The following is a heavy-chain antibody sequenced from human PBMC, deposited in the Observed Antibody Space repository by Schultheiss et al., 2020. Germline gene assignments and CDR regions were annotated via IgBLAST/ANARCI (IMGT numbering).Heavy chain of an antibody. V-gene: IGHV3-23*01. J-gene: IGHJ4*02. CDR2: TTDSGDST. CDR3: AKGTQEYCTVETCYPLDY. Sequence: GESLKISCAASGFRFSSYAMAWVRQAPGGGLERVTCTTDSGDSTNYVDSVRGRFTLSRDNSKNTLHLQMNNLRVEDTAVYYCAKGTQEYCTVETCYPLDYWGQGTLVTVSS. CDR1: GFRFSSYA. D-gene: IGHD2-8*02.